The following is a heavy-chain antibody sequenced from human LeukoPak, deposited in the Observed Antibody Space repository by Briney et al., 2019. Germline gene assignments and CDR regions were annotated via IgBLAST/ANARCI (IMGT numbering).Heavy chain of an antibody. D-gene: IGHD3-16*02. CDR1: GFTFTSDA. Sequence: SRRRSRAASGFTFTSDARRWGRQAAGRGLEGLAVISYDGSNKYYAGSVKGRVTISRDNSNTTLYLQMNSLRSEHPAVYYCARDPGLGELSSFDHWGQGTLVPVSS. V-gene: IGHV3-30*04. CDR2: ISYDGSNK. J-gene: IGHJ4*02. CDR3: ARDPGLGELSSFDH.